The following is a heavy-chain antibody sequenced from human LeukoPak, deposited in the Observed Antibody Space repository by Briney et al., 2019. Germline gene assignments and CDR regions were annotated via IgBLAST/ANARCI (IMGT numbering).Heavy chain of an antibody. Sequence: GGSVRLSCAASGFTFGSYAMSWVRQAPGKGLEWVSVISGSGGNTYYADSVKGRFTISRDNSKNTLYLHMNSLRAEDTAVYYCAKEATRYCSTTSCYWFAPWGQGTLVTVSS. D-gene: IGHD2-2*01. J-gene: IGHJ5*02. CDR1: GFTFGSYA. CDR2: ISGSGGNT. CDR3: AKEATRYCSTTSCYWFAP. V-gene: IGHV3-23*01.